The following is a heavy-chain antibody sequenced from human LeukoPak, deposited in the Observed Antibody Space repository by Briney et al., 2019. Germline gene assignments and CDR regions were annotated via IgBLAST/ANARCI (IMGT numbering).Heavy chain of an antibody. CDR2: ISSSSSYI. D-gene: IGHD3-10*01. CDR3: ARGSLYLVRDRDGDVDFDY. V-gene: IGHV3-21*01. CDR1: GFTFSSYS. Sequence: GGSLRLSCAASGFTFSSYSMNWVRQAPGKGLEWVSSISSSSSYIYYADSVKGRVTISRDNAKNSLYLQMNSLRVEDTAVYYCARGSLYLVRDRDGDVDFDYWGQGTLVTVSS. J-gene: IGHJ4*02.